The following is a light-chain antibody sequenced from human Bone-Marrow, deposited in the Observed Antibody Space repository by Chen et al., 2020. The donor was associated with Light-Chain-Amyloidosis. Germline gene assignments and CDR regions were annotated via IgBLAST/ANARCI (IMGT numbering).Light chain of an antibody. V-gene: IGKV3-20*01. CDR3: QQYGTSPLT. Sequence: EIVLTQSPGPLRWSPGEGANLSCRASQTISSYYLTWYQQKFGRAPRLLIYGSSSRATGIPDRFPGSGSGTDFTLTINRLEPEDFAMYYCQQYGTSPLTFGGGTKVEIK. CDR1: QTISSYY. CDR2: GSS. J-gene: IGKJ4*01.